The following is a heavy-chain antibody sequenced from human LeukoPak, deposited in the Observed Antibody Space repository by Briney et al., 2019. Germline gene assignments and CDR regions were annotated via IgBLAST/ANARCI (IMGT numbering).Heavy chain of an antibody. CDR1: GYSISSSNW. CDR3: ARASSWTNYYYYYMDV. CDR2: IYYSGST. V-gene: IGHV4-28*03. J-gene: IGHJ6*03. Sequence: SDTLSLTCAVSGYSISSSNWWGWIRQPPGKGLEWIGYIYYSGSTNYNPSLKSRVTISVDTSKNQFSLKLSSVTAADTAVYYCARASSWTNYYYYYMDVWGKGTTVTVSS. D-gene: IGHD6-13*01.